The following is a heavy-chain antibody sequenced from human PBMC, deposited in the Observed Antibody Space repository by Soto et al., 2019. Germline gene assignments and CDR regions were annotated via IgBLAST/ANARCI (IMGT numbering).Heavy chain of an antibody. J-gene: IGHJ5*02. CDR2: INAGNGNT. CDR3: ARGPTPTATVTTRRFDP. CDR1: GYTFTSYA. Sequence: ASVKVSCKASGYTFTSYAMHWVRQAPGQRLEWMGWINAGNGNTKYSQKFQGRVTITRDTSASTAYMELSSLRSEDTAVYYCARGPTPTATVTTRRFDPWGQGTLVTVS. V-gene: IGHV1-3*01. D-gene: IGHD4-4*01.